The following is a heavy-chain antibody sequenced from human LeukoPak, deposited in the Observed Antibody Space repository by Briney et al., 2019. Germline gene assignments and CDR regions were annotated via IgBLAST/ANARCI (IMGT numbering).Heavy chain of an antibody. CDR1: GGTFSSYA. CDR3: ARDCSGGSCYLYFDY. CDR2: IIPIFGTA. J-gene: IGHJ4*02. D-gene: IGHD2-15*01. Sequence: SVKVSCKASGGTFSSYAISWVRQAPGQGLEWMGGIIPIFGTANYAQKFQGRVTITADESTSTAYMELSSLRSEDTAVYYCARDCSGGSCYLYFDYWGQGTLVTVSS. V-gene: IGHV1-69*13.